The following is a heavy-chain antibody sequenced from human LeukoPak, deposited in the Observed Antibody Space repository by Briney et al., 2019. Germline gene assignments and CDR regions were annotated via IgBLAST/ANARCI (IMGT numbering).Heavy chain of an antibody. CDR2: IYYSGST. D-gene: IGHD6-19*01. CDR3: ARAGSGWSFDY. J-gene: IGHJ4*02. CDR1: GDSISSYY. V-gene: IGHV4-59*01. Sequence: PSETLSLTCTVSGDSISSYYWSWIRQPPGRGLEWIAYIYYSGSTNYNPPLKSRVTISVDTSKSQFSLKLTSVTAADTAVYYCARAGSGWSFDYWGQGTLVTVSS.